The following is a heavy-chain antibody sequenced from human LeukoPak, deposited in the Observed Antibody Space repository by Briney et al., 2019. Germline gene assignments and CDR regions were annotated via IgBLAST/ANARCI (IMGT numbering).Heavy chain of an antibody. CDR2: ISSSSSTI. CDR1: GFTFSSYS. Sequence: GGSLRLSCAASGFTFSSYSMNWVRQAPGKGLEWGSYISSSSSTIYYADSVKGRFTISRDNAKNSLYLQMNSLRAEDTAVYYCARVVVPAAKFDPWGQGTLVTVSS. D-gene: IGHD2-2*01. V-gene: IGHV3-48*01. J-gene: IGHJ5*02. CDR3: ARVVVPAAKFDP.